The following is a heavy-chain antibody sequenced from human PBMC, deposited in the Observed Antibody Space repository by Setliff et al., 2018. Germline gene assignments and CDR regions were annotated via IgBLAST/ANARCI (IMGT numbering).Heavy chain of an antibody. Sequence: GGSLRLSCEGSGITFSNYDMSWVRQAPGKGLEWVAVFTGGGGGGTTFYADSVRGRFTISRDTSKNTLFLQMNRLRAEDTAVYYCASSLPQLFDWSLSPFDYWGQGTLVTVSS. CDR3: ASSLPQLFDWSLSPFDY. J-gene: IGHJ4*02. CDR1: GITFSNYD. D-gene: IGHD3-9*01. CDR2: FTGGGGGGTT. V-gene: IGHV3-23*01.